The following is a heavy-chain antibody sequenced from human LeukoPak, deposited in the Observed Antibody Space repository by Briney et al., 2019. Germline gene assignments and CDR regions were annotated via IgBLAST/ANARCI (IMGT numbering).Heavy chain of an antibody. J-gene: IGHJ6*03. Sequence: GGSLRLSCAASGFTFSNAWMSWVRQAPGKGLEWVGRIKSKTDGGTTDYAAPVKGRFTISRDDSKNTLYLQMNSLKTEDTAVYYCTTGGSGSGFFYYYYYMDVWGKGTTVTISS. CDR3: TTGGSGSGFFYYYYYMDV. V-gene: IGHV3-15*01. CDR2: IKSKTDGGTT. D-gene: IGHD3-10*01. CDR1: GFTFSNAW.